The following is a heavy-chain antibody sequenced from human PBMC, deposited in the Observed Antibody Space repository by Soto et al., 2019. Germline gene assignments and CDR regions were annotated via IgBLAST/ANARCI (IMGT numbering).Heavy chain of an antibody. CDR3: ARDASAWGGSYGMDV. Sequence: QPGGSLRLSCAASGFTFSSYGMHWVRQAPGKGLEWVAVIWYDGSNKYYADSVKGRFSISRDNSKNTLYLQMNSLRAEDMAVYYCARDASAWGGSYGMDVWGQGTTVTVSS. V-gene: IGHV3-33*01. D-gene: IGHD7-27*01. J-gene: IGHJ6*02. CDR1: GFTFSSYG. CDR2: IWYDGSNK.